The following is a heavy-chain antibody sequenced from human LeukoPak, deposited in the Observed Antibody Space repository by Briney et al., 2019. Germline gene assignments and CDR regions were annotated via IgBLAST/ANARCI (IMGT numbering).Heavy chain of an antibody. CDR2: TYYSGST. Sequence: PSETLSLTCTVSGGSISSYYWSWIRQPPGKGLEWLGYTYYSGSTNYNPSLKSRVTISVDTSKNQFSLKLSSVTAADTAVYYCARAYYYDSSGYWPLPDAFDIWGQGTMVTVSS. CDR3: ARAYYYDSSGYWPLPDAFDI. D-gene: IGHD3-22*01. V-gene: IGHV4-59*08. CDR1: GGSISSYY. J-gene: IGHJ3*02.